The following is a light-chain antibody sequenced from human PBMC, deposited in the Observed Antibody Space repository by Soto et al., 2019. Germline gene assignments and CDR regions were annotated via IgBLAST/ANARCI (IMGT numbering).Light chain of an antibody. CDR2: AAS. J-gene: IGKJ5*01. CDR3: QQSYSTPIT. V-gene: IGKV1-39*01. Sequence: DIQMTQSPYSLGSFLGDIVTMTFRASQSIASYLNWYQQKPGKAPKFLIYAASTLQSGVPSRFSGSGSGTDFTLTISSLQPEDFATYFCQQSYSTPITFGQGTRLEI. CDR1: QSIASY.